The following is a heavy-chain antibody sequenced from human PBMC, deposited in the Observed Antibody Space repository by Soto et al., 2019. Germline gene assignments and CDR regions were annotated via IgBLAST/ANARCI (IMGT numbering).Heavy chain of an antibody. CDR2: INHSGST. CDR3: ASHSIAVAGTVTPWLF. D-gene: IGHD6-19*01. J-gene: IGHJ4*02. V-gene: IGHV4-34*01. CDR1: GGSFSGYY. Sequence: SETLSLTCAVYGGSFSGYYWSWIRQPPGKGLEWIGEINHSGSTNYNPSLKSRVTISVDTSKNQFSLKLSSVTAADTAVYYCASHSIAVAGTVTPWLFWGQGTLVTVSS.